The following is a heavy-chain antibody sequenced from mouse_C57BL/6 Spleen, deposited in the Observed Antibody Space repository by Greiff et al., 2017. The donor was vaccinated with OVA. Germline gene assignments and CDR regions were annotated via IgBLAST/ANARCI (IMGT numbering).Heavy chain of an antibody. J-gene: IGHJ2*01. V-gene: IGHV1-74*01. Sequence: QVQLQQPGAELVKPGASVKVSCKASGYTFTSYWMHWVKQRPGQGLEWIGRIHPSDSDTNYNHKFKGKATLPVDQSSSTAFMQLTCLTSEDSAVYDCAHHYYGSSHYYFDYWGQGTTLTVSS. D-gene: IGHD1-1*01. CDR3: AHHYYGSSHYYFDY. CDR2: IHPSDSDT. CDR1: GYTFTSYW.